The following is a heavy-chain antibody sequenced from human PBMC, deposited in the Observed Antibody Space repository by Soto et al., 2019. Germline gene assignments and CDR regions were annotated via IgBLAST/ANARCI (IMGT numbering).Heavy chain of an antibody. Sequence: GESLQISCKGSGYSFTSYWISWVRQMPGKGLEWMGRIDPSDSYTNYSPSFQGHVTISAAKSISTAYLQWSSLKASDTAMYYCTRQGSSTSDDYYYYGMDVWGQGTTVTVSS. CDR3: TRQGSSTSDDYYYYGMDV. CDR1: GYSFTSYW. V-gene: IGHV5-10-1*01. J-gene: IGHJ6*02. D-gene: IGHD2-2*01. CDR2: IDPSDSYT.